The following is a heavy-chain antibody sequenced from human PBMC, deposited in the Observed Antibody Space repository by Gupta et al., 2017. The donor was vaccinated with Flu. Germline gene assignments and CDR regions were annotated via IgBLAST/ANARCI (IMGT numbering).Heavy chain of an antibody. D-gene: IGHD2-2*01. Sequence: QMQLVESGGGVVQFGTSLVTSFAATGSPFSSSGLHLLRQAPGKGLEWVADIASDGSHKDYADSVRGRFTISRDNSKNTLSLEMDSLRVEDTAVYYCAKDGPWTASCPYYCYYMDVWGKGTTVTVSS. CDR2: IASDGSHK. J-gene: IGHJ6*03. V-gene: IGHV3-30*18. CDR1: GSPFSSSG. CDR3: AKDGPWTASCPYYCYYMDV.